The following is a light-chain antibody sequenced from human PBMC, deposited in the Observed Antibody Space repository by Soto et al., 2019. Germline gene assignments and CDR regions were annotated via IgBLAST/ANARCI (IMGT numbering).Light chain of an antibody. J-gene: IGKJ4*01. CDR3: QQYGDSLLT. V-gene: IGKV3-20*01. Sequence: ENVLTQSPGTLSLSPGERATLSCRASQRISSSYLAWYQQKPGQTPRLLIYHASSRATGIPDRFSGSGSGTDFPLNISRLEPEDFAVYYCQQYGDSLLTFGGGTKVEIK. CDR2: HAS. CDR1: QRISSSY.